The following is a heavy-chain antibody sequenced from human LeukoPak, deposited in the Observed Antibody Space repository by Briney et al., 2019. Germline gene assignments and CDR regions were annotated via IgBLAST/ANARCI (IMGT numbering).Heavy chain of an antibody. CDR1: GGTFSSYA. CDR2: IIPIFGTA. V-gene: IGHV1-69*05. CDR3: AKGYPYYYYMDV. Sequence: GASVKVSCKASGGTFSSYAISWVRQAPGQGLEWMGRIIPIFGTANYAQKFQGRVTITTDESTSTAYMELSSLRSEDTAVYYRAKGYPYYYYMDVWGKGTTVTLSS. D-gene: IGHD2-15*01. J-gene: IGHJ6*03.